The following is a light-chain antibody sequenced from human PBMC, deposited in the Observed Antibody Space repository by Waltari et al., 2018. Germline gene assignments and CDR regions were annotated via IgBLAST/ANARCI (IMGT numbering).Light chain of an antibody. V-gene: IGLV10-54*04. Sequence: QAGLTQPPSVSKGLRQTATLTCIGNHNNVGCEGAAWLQQHQGHPPKLLSYINNNRPPWIYARFSPSRSAESTSLTIPDLQPEEDADYYLPAWDGSLRGWVFGGGTNLTVL. CDR3: PAWDGSLRGWV. CDR2: INN. J-gene: IGLJ3*02. CDR1: HNNVGCEG.